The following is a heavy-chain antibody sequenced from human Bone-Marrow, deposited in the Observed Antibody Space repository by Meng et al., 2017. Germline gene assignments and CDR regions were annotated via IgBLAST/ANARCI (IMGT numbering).Heavy chain of an antibody. CDR2: ISSSSSYI. D-gene: IGHD3-9*01. J-gene: IGHJ1*01. V-gene: IGHV3-21*01. CDR1: GFTFSSYS. Sequence: GESLKISCAASGFTFSSYSMNWVRQAPGKGLEWVSSISSSSSYIYYADSVKGRFTISRDNAKNSLYLQMNSLRAEDTAVYYCASDILTGCLVQHWGQGTLVTVSS. CDR3: ASDILTGCLVQH.